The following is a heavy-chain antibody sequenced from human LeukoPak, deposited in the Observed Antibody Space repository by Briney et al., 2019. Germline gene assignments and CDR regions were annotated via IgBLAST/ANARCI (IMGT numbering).Heavy chain of an antibody. D-gene: IGHD3-9*01. CDR1: GGSINTYY. Sequence: SETLSLTCTVSGGSINTYYWSWIRQPPGKGLEWIGYIFYSGSTNYNPSLKSRVTISVDRSKNQFSLKLSSVTAADTAVYYCARVKGGYDILNRYRVHHSGIFKYFDYWGQGTLVTVSS. CDR2: IFYSGST. V-gene: IGHV4-59*12. CDR3: ARVKGGYDILNRYRVHHSGIFKYFDY. J-gene: IGHJ4*02.